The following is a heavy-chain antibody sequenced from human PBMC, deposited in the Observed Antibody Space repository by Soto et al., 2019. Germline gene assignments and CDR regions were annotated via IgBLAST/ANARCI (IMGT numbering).Heavy chain of an antibody. D-gene: IGHD2-15*01. J-gene: IGHJ4*02. Sequence: SETLSLTCTVSGGSISSYYWSWIRQPPGKGLEWIGYIYYSGSTNYNPSLKSRVTISVDTSKNQFSLKLSSVTAADTAVYYCARERHCSGGSCYYFDYWGQGTLVTVSS. CDR2: IYYSGST. CDR3: ARERHCSGGSCYYFDY. V-gene: IGHV4-59*12. CDR1: GGSISSYY.